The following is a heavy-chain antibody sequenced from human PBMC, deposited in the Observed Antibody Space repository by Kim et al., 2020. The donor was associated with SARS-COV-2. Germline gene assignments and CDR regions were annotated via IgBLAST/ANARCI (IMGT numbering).Heavy chain of an antibody. Sequence: GGSLRLSCEASGFTFSRSDMHWVRQGAGRGLEWVSAIGTVADTFYADSVKGRFTISRDNARNSVYLQMNNRRAGDTAVDYCVRNRTGGWCGDFDYCGPGTLVTVSP. CDR2: IGTVADT. D-gene: IGHD6-19*01. V-gene: IGHV3-13*01. CDR1: GFTFSRSD. CDR3: VRNRTGGWCGDFDY. J-gene: IGHJ4*02.